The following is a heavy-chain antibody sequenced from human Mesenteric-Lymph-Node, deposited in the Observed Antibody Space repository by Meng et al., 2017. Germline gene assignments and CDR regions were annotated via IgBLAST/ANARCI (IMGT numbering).Heavy chain of an antibody. CDR3: ARGGATPMIIKY. J-gene: IGHJ4*02. CDR2: VYHNGVT. V-gene: IGHV4-34*01. D-gene: IGHD3-10*01. Sequence: QVQLNQWGAEVLKPSQTLSLTCAVYGGSLSGYYWSWTRQPPGKGLEWMGEVYHNGVTKYSPSLRSRVVISIDTSKNQFSLNLRSVSAADTAMYYCARGGATPMIIKYWGPGTLVTVSS. CDR1: GGSLSGYY.